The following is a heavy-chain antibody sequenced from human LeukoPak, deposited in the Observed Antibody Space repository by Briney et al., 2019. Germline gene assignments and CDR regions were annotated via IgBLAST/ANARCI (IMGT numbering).Heavy chain of an antibody. CDR3: ARPNYGGTYDYWYFDL. CDR2: IYPCASAT. D-gene: IGHD1-26*01. J-gene: IGHJ2*01. Sequence: PGGSLQISGKGSGYIFTSYWIGWGRRLPGKGQGGVAIIYPCASATTYSPSFQGQVPIPADKSISTAYLQWSSLKPSDTAIYYCARPNYGGTYDYWYFDLWGRGTLVTVSS. V-gene: IGHV5-51*01. CDR1: GYIFTSYW.